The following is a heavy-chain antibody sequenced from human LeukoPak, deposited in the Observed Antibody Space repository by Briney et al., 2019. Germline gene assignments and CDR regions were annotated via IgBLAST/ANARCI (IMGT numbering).Heavy chain of an antibody. D-gene: IGHD6-13*01. CDR2: TIPILGIA. V-gene: IGHV1-69*04. Sequence: SVKVSCKASGGTFSSYAISWVRQAPGQGLEWMGRTIPILGIANYAQKFQGRVTITADKSTSTAYMELSSLRSEDKAVYYCVGTYSSSWYGKVDYWGQGTLVTVSS. CDR1: GGTFSSYA. J-gene: IGHJ4*02. CDR3: VGTYSSSWYGKVDY.